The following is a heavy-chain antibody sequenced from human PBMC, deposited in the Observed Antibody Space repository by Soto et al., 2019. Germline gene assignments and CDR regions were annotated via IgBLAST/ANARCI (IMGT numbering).Heavy chain of an antibody. CDR1: GFTFSSYW. Sequence: PGESLKISCAASGFTFSSYWMSWVRQAPGKGLEWVANIKQDGSEKYYVDSVKGRFTISRDNAKNSLYLQMNSLRAEDTAVYYCARDLKNQYYDYIWGSYRYIWFDPWGQGTLVTVSS. CDR2: IKQDGSEK. CDR3: ARDLKNQYYDYIWGSYRYIWFDP. J-gene: IGHJ5*02. D-gene: IGHD3-16*02. V-gene: IGHV3-7*01.